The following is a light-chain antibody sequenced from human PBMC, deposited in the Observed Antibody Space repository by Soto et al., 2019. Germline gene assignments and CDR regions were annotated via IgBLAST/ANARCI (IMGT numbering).Light chain of an antibody. CDR3: CSYTRSSIRI. Sequence: QSALTQPASLSGSPGQSITISCTGTSSDIGSYNYVSWYQHHPGKAPKLMIYDVNSRPSGVSNRFSGSKSGNTASLTISGLQAEDEADYYCCSYTRSSIRIFGGGTKLTVL. CDR2: DVN. V-gene: IGLV2-14*03. J-gene: IGLJ2*01. CDR1: SSDIGSYNY.